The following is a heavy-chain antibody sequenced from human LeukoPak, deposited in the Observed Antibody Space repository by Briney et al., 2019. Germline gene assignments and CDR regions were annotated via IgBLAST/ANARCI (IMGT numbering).Heavy chain of an antibody. J-gene: IGHJ4*02. CDR1: GFTCSSYA. Sequence: QTGGSLRLSCAASGFTCSSYAMHWVRQGPGKGLEWVAVISYDGSNKYYADSVKGRFTISRDNSKNTLYLQMNSPRAEDTAVYYCARARDYWGQGTLVTVSS. CDR3: ARARDY. V-gene: IGHV3-30-3*01. CDR2: ISYDGSNK.